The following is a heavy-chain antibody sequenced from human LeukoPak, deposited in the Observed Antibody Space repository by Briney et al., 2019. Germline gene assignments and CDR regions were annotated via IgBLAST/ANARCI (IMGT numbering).Heavy chain of an antibody. D-gene: IGHD6-13*01. J-gene: IGHJ3*02. CDR3: ARERATGTSDAFDI. Sequence: SETLSHTCTVSGGSISSYYWSWIRQPPGKGLEWIGYIYYTGSINYNPSLKSRVTISVDTSKNQFSLKLTFVTAADTAVYYCARERATGTSDAFDIWGQGTMVTVSA. V-gene: IGHV4-59*01. CDR1: GGSISSYY. CDR2: IYYTGSI.